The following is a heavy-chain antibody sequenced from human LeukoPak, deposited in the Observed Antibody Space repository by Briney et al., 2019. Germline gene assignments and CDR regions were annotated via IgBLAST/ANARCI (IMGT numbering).Heavy chain of an antibody. J-gene: IGHJ4*02. CDR3: ARSIDYYDSSGPNY. V-gene: IGHV3-74*01. Sequence: GGSLRLSCAASGFTFSSYWMHWVRHAPGKGLVWVSHINSDGSSTSYADSVKGRFTISRDNAKNSLYLQMNSLRAEDTAIYYCARSIDYYDSSGPNYWGQGTLVSVSS. D-gene: IGHD3-22*01. CDR2: INSDGSST. CDR1: GFTFSSYW.